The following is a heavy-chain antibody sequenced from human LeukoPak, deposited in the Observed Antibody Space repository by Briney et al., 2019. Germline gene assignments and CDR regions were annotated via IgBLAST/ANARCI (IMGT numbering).Heavy chain of an antibody. V-gene: IGHV2-5*01. CDR2: IYWNDDK. Sequence: SGPTLLKPTQTLTLTFTFSGFSLTTNGVGVDWIRQPPGKDLEWLALIYWNDDKRYSPSLKSRLTITKDTSKNQVVLTITNMDPVDTGPYYSVHRRQGYDYWGQGALVTVSS. CDR3: VHRRQGYDY. D-gene: IGHD3-22*01. J-gene: IGHJ4*02. CDR1: GFSLTTNGVG.